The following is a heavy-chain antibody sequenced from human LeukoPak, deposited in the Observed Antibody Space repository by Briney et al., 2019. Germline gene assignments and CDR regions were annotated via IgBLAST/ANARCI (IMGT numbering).Heavy chain of an antibody. CDR3: ARDRSLLWFGEKHYYFDY. J-gene: IGHJ4*02. V-gene: IGHV4-61*02. D-gene: IGHD3-10*01. CDR2: MYTSGTT. Sequence: DPSETLSLTCTVSGGSVNSGSYYWSWIRQPAGKGLEWIGRMYTSGTTNYNPSLKSRVTMSVDTSKNQFSLKLSSVTAADTAVYYCARDRSLLWFGEKHYYFDYWGQGTLVTVSS. CDR1: GGSVNSGSYY.